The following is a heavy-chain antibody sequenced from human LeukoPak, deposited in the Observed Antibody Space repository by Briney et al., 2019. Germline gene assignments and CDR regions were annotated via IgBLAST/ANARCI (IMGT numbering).Heavy chain of an antibody. V-gene: IGHV4-39*01. J-gene: IGHJ4*02. Sequence: PSETLSLTCTVSGGSISSSSYYWGWIRQPPGKGLEWIGSIYYSGSAYYNPSLRSRVTISVDTSKNQFSLKLSSVTAADTAVYYCARLLAGTEDYWGQGTLLTVSS. D-gene: IGHD6-13*01. CDR2: IYYSGSA. CDR3: ARLLAGTEDY. CDR1: GGSISSSSYY.